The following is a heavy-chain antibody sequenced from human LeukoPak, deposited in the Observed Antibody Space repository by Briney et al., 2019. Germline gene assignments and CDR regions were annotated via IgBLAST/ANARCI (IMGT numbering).Heavy chain of an antibody. CDR2: KPHDGSNA. D-gene: IGHD3-3*01. CDR1: GFTFTRNC. J-gene: IGHJ5*02. CDR3: ATGSDYYYAS. Sequence: PGGSLRLSCVASGFTFTRNCMHWVRQAPGKGLAWVAAKPHDGSNALYADSVKGRFTISRDDSKNTQYLQMNSLRIEDSAMYYCATGSDYYYASWGRGTLVTVSS. V-gene: IGHV3-30*03.